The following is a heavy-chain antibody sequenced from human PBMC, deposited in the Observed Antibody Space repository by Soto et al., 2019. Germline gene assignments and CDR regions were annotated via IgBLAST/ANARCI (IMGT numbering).Heavy chain of an antibody. CDR2: INHSGST. Sequence: SETLSLTCAVYGGSFSGYYWSWIRQPPGKGLEWIGEINHSGSTNYNPSLKSRVTISVDTSKNQFSLKLSSVTAADTAVYYCARGAPAFTIFGVVTQPRGNYYFDYWGQGTLVTVSS. J-gene: IGHJ4*02. D-gene: IGHD3-3*01. CDR3: ARGAPAFTIFGVVTQPRGNYYFDY. CDR1: GGSFSGYY. V-gene: IGHV4-34*01.